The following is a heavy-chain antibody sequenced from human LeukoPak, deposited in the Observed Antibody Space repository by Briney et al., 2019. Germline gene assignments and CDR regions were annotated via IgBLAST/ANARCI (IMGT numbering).Heavy chain of an antibody. CDR1: GFTFSSYA. CDR2: IKSKTDGGTT. V-gene: IGHV3-15*01. J-gene: IGHJ4*02. D-gene: IGHD6-19*01. Sequence: GGSLRLSCAASGFTFSSYAMSWVRQAPGKGLEWVGRIKSKTDGGTTDYAAPVKGRFTISRDDSKNTLYLQMNSLKTEDTAVYYCTTDSPYKVAGYWGQGTLVTVSS. CDR3: TTDSPYKVAGY.